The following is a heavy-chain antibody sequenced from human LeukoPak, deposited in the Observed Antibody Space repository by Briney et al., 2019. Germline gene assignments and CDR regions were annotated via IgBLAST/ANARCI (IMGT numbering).Heavy chain of an antibody. D-gene: IGHD4-23*01. CDR2: ISTGSSTT. CDR3: ARVAAGYSVNYFDY. V-gene: IGHV3-48*02. Sequence: PGGSLRLSCAASGFTFSTSWMNWVRQAPGKGLEWVSYISTGSSTTYYADSVKGRFTISRDNVENSLYLQMNSLRDEDTAVYYCARVAAGYSVNYFDYWGQGTLVTVSS. J-gene: IGHJ4*02. CDR1: GFTFSTSW.